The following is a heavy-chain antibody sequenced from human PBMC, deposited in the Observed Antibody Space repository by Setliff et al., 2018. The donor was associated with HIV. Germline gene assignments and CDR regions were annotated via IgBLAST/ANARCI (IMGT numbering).Heavy chain of an antibody. J-gene: IGHJ3*02. CDR1: GYSISRAYH. V-gene: IGHV4-38-2*01. CDR3: ARPLTTSYYFWGEAFAI. CDR2: IFHTGTT. Sequence: SETLSLTCAVSGYSISRAYHWGWIRQPPGKGLEWIGSIFHTGTTSYNASLKSRLTLSLDTSKNQFSLELTSVTATDTAVYYCARPLTTSYYFWGEAFAIWGQGTMVTVSS. D-gene: IGHD3-10*02.